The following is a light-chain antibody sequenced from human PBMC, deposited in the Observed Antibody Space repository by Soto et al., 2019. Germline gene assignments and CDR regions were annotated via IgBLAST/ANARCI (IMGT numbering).Light chain of an antibody. CDR1: SSDVGFYNF. Sequence: QSDLTQPPSASGSPGQSLTISCTGTSSDVGFYNFVSWYQQRPGKAPKLVIYEVTKRPSGVPDRFSGSKSGSTASLTVSGLQADDEADYYCASHAGTKLFVFGSGTKVTVL. V-gene: IGLV2-8*01. CDR2: EVT. CDR3: ASHAGTKLFV. J-gene: IGLJ1*01.